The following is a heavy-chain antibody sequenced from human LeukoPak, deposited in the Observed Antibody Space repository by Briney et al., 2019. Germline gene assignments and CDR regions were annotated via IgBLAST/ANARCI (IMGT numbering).Heavy chain of an antibody. J-gene: IGHJ5*02. V-gene: IGHV4-59*01. Sequence: SETLSLTCSVSGGSISSYHWSWIRQPPGKGLEWVGYIYYSGSTNYNPSLKSRVTISLDTSKNHFSLKLSSVTAADTAVYYCARGYSSSWYWFDPWGQGTLDTVSS. CDR2: IYYSGST. D-gene: IGHD6-13*01. CDR1: GGSISSYH. CDR3: ARGYSSSWYWFDP.